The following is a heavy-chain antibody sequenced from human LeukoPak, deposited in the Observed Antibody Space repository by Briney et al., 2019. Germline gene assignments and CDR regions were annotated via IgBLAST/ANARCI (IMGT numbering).Heavy chain of an antibody. CDR3: AKSPGYSGYDSFDY. J-gene: IGHJ4*02. Sequence: GGSLRLSCAASGFTFSSYGMHWGREAPGKGLEWVVFIRYDGSNKYYADSVKGRFTIFRDNSKNTLYLQMNSLRAEDTAVYYCAKSPGYSGYDSFDYWGQGTLVTVSS. D-gene: IGHD5-12*01. CDR2: IRYDGSNK. V-gene: IGHV3-30*02. CDR1: GFTFSSYG.